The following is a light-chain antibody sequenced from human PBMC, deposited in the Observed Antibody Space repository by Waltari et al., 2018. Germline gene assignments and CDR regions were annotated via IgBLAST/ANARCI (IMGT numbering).Light chain of an antibody. CDR2: EVN. Sequence: QSALTQPASVSGSPGQSITITCTGSRADVGGYNLGSWYQHHPGQAPRLLSYEVNARPSGIPSRFSGSKSGNTASLTISGLRIEDEADYYCCSYGGVNTLGVLFGGGSKLTV. CDR3: CSYGGVNTLGVL. CDR1: RADVGGYNL. V-gene: IGLV2-23*02. J-gene: IGLJ2*01.